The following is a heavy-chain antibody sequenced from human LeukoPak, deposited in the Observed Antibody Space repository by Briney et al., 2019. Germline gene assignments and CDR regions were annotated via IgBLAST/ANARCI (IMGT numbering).Heavy chain of an antibody. J-gene: IGHJ4*02. D-gene: IGHD3-22*01. CDR3: ARLNYYDSSGYEISFDY. CDR2: IYYSGST. V-gene: IGHV4-59*01. CDR1: GGSISSYY. Sequence: SETLSLTCTVSGGSISSYYWSWIRQPPGKGLEWIGYIYYSGSTNYNPSLKSRVTISVDTSKNQFSLKLSSVTAADTAVYYCARLNYYDSSGYEISFDYWGQGTLVTVS.